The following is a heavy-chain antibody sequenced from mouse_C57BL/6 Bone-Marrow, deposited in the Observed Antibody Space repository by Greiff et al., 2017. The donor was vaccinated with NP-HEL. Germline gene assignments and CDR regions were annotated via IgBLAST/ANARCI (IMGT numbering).Heavy chain of an antibody. CDR1: GYTFTSYW. D-gene: IGHD1-1*01. Sequence: QVQLQQPGAELVKPGASVKMSCKASGYTFTSYWITWVKQRPGQGLEWIGDIYPGSGSTNYNEKFKSKATLTVDTSSSTAYMQLSSLTSEDSAVYYCAREVLLRYPWFAYWGQGTLVTVSA. V-gene: IGHV1-55*01. CDR3: AREVLLRYPWFAY. CDR2: IYPGSGST. J-gene: IGHJ3*01.